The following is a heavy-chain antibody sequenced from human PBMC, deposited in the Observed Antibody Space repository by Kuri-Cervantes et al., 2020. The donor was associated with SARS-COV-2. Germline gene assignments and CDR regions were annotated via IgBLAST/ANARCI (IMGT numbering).Heavy chain of an antibody. CDR3: ARSFRYCSGGSCYDYYYGMDV. J-gene: IGHJ6*02. V-gene: IGHV5-51*01. Sequence: ETLSLTCKGSGYSFTSYWIGWVRQMPGKGLEWMGIIYPGDSDTRYSPSFQGQVTISADKSISTAYLQWSSLKASDTAVYYCARSFRYCSGGSCYDYYYGMDVWGQGTTVTVSS. CDR2: IYPGDSDT. D-gene: IGHD2-15*01. CDR1: GYSFTSYW.